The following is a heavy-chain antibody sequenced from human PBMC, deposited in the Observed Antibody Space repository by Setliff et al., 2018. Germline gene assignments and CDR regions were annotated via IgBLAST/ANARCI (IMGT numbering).Heavy chain of an antibody. V-gene: IGHV1-69*10. J-gene: IGHJ4*02. CDR2: IIPILGIA. CDR1: GYTFTGYY. Sequence: SVKVSCKASGYTFTGYYMHWVRQAPGQGLEWMGGIIPILGIANYAQKFQGRVTITADKSTSTAYMELSSLRSEDTAVYYCARGYSSGWYINWGQGTLVTVSS. D-gene: IGHD6-19*01. CDR3: ARGYSSGWYIN.